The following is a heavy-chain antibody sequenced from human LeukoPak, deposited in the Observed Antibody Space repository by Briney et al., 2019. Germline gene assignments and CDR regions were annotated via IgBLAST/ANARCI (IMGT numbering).Heavy chain of an antibody. J-gene: IGHJ6*03. CDR3: ARDRHVSNYYYYMDV. V-gene: IGHV3-48*04. Sequence: PGGSLRLSCAASGFTFRSYWMSWVRRAPGKGLKWVSYISSSGSTIYYADSVKGRFTISRDNAKNSLYLQMNSLRAEDTAVYYCARDRHVSNYYYYMDVWGKGTTVTISS. CDR2: ISSSGSTI. CDR1: GFTFRSYW.